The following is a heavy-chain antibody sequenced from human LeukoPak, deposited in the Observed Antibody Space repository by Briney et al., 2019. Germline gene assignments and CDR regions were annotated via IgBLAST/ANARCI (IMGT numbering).Heavy chain of an antibody. Sequence: GGSLRLSCAASGFTFSSYGIHWVRQAPGKGLEWVAFIRFDGSVKYYADSVKGRFTISRDNPKNTLYLQMNNVRAEDTAVYYCAKDLYGSGWTPDYWGHGTLLTVSS. CDR3: AKDLYGSGWTPDY. V-gene: IGHV3-30*02. CDR1: GFTFSSYG. J-gene: IGHJ4*01. D-gene: IGHD6-19*01. CDR2: IRFDGSVK.